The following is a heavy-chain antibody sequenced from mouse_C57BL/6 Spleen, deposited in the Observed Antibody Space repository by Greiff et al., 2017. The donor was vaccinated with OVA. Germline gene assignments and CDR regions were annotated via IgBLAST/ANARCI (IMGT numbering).Heavy chain of an antibody. D-gene: IGHD4-1*01. Sequence: VQLQQSGPELVKPGASVKISCKASGYTFTDYYMNWVKQSHGKSLEWIGDINPNNGGTSYNQKFKGKATLTVDKSSSTAYMELRSLTSEDSAVYYCARGEWDGLAWFAYWGQGTLVTVSA. CDR1: GYTFTDYY. CDR3: ARGEWDGLAWFAY. CDR2: INPNNGGT. J-gene: IGHJ3*01. V-gene: IGHV1-26*01.